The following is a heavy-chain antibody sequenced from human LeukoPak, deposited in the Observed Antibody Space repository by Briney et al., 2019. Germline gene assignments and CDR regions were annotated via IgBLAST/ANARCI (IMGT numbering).Heavy chain of an antibody. CDR3: AKADGSWTYDP. D-gene: IGHD5-24*01. CDR2: ISSDGSKK. V-gene: IGHV3-30-3*01. J-gene: IGHJ5*02. Sequence: GGSLRLSCAASGFTFSSYALHWVRQAPGKGLEWVAVISSDGSKKDYADSVKGRFTISRDNSKNTLFLQMNSLRAEDTAVYYCAKADGSWTYDPWGQGTLVTVSS. CDR1: GFTFSSYA.